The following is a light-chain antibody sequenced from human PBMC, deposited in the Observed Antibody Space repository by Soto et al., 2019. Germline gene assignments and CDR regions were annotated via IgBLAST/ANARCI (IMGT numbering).Light chain of an antibody. CDR1: KLGDRY. Sequence: SSELTQPPSVSVSPGQTASITCSGDKLGDRYACWYQQKPGQSPVLVIYQDSKRPSGIPERFSGSNSGNTATLTISGTQAMDEADYYCQAWDSSCVFGGGTKVTVL. V-gene: IGLV3-1*01. J-gene: IGLJ2*01. CDR3: QAWDSSCV. CDR2: QDS.